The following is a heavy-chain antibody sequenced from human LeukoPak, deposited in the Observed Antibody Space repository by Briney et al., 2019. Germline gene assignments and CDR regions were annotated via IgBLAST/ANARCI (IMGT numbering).Heavy chain of an antibody. D-gene: IGHD6-13*01. Sequence: GASVKVSCKASGYTFTSYDINWVRQATGQGLEGMGWMNPNSGNTGYAQKFQGRVTITRNTSISTAYMELSSLRSEDTAVYYCARVFYSSSWFAGIYYYYYMDVWGKGTTVTVPS. J-gene: IGHJ6*03. CDR1: GYTFTSYD. V-gene: IGHV1-8*03. CDR3: ARVFYSSSWFAGIYYYYYMDV. CDR2: MNPNSGNT.